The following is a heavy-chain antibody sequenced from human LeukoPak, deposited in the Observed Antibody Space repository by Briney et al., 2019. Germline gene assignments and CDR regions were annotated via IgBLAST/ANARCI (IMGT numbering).Heavy chain of an antibody. D-gene: IGHD1-26*01. V-gene: IGHV3-11*01. Sequence: GGSLRLSCAASGFTFSDYYMSWIRQAPGKGLEWVSYISSSGSTIYYADSVKGRFTISRDNAKNSLYLQMNSLRAEDTAVYYCARDRLYHGGSYYGDDAFDIWGQGTMVTVSS. J-gene: IGHJ3*02. CDR2: ISSSGSTI. CDR3: ARDRLYHGGSYYGDDAFDI. CDR1: GFTFSDYY.